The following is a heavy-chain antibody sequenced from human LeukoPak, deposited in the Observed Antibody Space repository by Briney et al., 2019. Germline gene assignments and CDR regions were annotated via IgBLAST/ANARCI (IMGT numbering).Heavy chain of an antibody. D-gene: IGHD5-18*01. CDR3: ARHRGYSYEEPFDY. CDR2: IYYSGST. V-gene: IGHV4-59*08. J-gene: IGHJ4*02. Sequence: SETLSLTCTVSGGSISSYYWSWIRQPPGKGLEWIGYIYYSGSTNYNPSPKSRVTISVDTSKNQFSLKLSSVTAADTAVYYCARHRGYSYEEPFDYWGQGTLVTVSS. CDR1: GGSISSYY.